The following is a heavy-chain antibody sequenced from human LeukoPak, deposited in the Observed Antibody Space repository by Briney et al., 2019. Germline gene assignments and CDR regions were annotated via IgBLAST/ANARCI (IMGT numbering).Heavy chain of an antibody. Sequence: SETLSLTCTVSGGSISSYYWSWIRQPPGKGLEWIGYIYYSGSTNYNPSLKSRVTISVDTSKNQFSLKLSSVTAADTAVYYCARAYGDYFNLDAFDIWGQGTMVTVSS. D-gene: IGHD4-17*01. CDR1: GGSISSYY. CDR2: IYYSGST. J-gene: IGHJ3*02. CDR3: ARAYGDYFNLDAFDI. V-gene: IGHV4-59*01.